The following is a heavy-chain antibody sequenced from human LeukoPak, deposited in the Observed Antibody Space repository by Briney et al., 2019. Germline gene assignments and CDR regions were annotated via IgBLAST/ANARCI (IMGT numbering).Heavy chain of an antibody. CDR3: AREFIGGRYCSADSCALGHDY. D-gene: IGHD2-15*01. V-gene: IGHV3-11*01. CDR2: ISGSGTTI. Sequence: GGSLRLSCVASGFSLTDYYMTWIRQAPGKGLEWISYISGSGTTIKYADSVKGRFTISRDKAENSLYLQMNSLRAEDTAVYYCAREFIGGRYCSADSCALGHDYWGQGTLVTVSS. J-gene: IGHJ4*02. CDR1: GFSLTDYY.